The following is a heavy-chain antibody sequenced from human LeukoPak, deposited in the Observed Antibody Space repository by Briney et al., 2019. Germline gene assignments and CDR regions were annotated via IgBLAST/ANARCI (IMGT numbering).Heavy chain of an antibody. V-gene: IGHV1-46*01. J-gene: IGHJ3*02. CDR2: INVSGGGT. CDR3: ARDTDDLDI. CDR1: GYTFTGYY. Sequence: ASVKVSYKASGYTFTGYYIHWVRQAPGQGLEWMGIINVSGGGTTHAQKFRGRVTMTRDTSTSTAYMELSSLGSEDTAAYYCARDTDDLDIWGQGTMVTVSS.